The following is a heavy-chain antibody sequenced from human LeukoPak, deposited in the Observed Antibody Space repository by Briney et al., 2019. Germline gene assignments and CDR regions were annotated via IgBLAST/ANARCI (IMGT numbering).Heavy chain of an antibody. J-gene: IGHJ4*02. D-gene: IGHD2-2*01. V-gene: IGHV3-11*01. CDR1: GFTFSDYY. Sequence: RTGGSLRLSCAASGFTFSDYYMSWIRLAPGKGLEWVSYISSSGSTIYYADSVKGRFTVSRDNAKNSLYLQMNSLRAEDTAVYYCARLAPKYQLLLDYWGQGTLVTVSS. CDR2: ISSSGSTI. CDR3: ARLAPKYQLLLDY.